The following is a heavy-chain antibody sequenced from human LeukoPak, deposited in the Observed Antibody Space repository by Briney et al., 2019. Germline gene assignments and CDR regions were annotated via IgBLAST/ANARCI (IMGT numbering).Heavy chain of an antibody. V-gene: IGHV1-18*01. D-gene: IGHD6-19*01. CDR2: ISAYNGNT. CDR1: GYTFTSYG. Sequence: ASVKVSCKASGYTFTSYGISWVRQAPGQGLEWMGWISAYNGNTNYAQKFQGRVTMTRDTSISTAYMELSRLRSDDTAVYYCARDPFRSGPDFDYWGQGTLVTVSS. CDR3: ARDPFRSGPDFDY. J-gene: IGHJ4*02.